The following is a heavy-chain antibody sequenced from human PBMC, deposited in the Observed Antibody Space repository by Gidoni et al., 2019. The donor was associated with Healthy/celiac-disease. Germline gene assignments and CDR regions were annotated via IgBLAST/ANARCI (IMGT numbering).Heavy chain of an antibody. V-gene: IGHV5-51*01. CDR1: GYSFTSYW. J-gene: IGHJ5*02. Sequence: EVQLVQSGAEVKKLGESLKISCKGSGYSFTSYWIGWVRQMPGKGLGWMGIIYPGDSDTRYSPSFQGQVTISADKSISTAYLQWSSLKASDTAMYYCARHLGPGSSSPPGLCDPWGKGTLVNVSS. CDR3: ARHLGPGSSSPPGLCDP. CDR2: IYPGDSDT. D-gene: IGHD6-6*01.